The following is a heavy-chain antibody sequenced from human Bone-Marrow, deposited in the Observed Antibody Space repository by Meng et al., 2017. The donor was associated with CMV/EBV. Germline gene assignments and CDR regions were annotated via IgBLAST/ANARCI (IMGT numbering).Heavy chain of an antibody. D-gene: IGHD6-13*01. CDR1: GGSISSSNW. CDR3: ARDFSYSSSWYVAFDS. CDR2: IYYSGST. V-gene: IGHV4-4*02. Sequence: SETLSLTCAVSGGSISSSNWWSWVRQPPGKGLEWIGYIYYSGSTNYNPSLKSRVTISVDTSKNQFSLKLSSVTAADTAVYYCARDFSYSSSWYVAFDSWGQGTMVTVSS. J-gene: IGHJ3*02.